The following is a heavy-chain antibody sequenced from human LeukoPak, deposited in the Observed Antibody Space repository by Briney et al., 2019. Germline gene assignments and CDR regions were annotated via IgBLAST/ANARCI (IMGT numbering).Heavy chain of an antibody. D-gene: IGHD6-13*01. Sequence: ASVKVSCKASGGTFSSYAISWVRQVPGQGLEWMGGIIPIFGTANYAQKFQGRVTITADESTSTAYMELSSLRSEDTAVYYCARDLSAAAGTNWFDPWGQGTLVTVSS. CDR2: IIPIFGTA. CDR3: ARDLSAAAGTNWFDP. V-gene: IGHV1-69*13. CDR1: GGTFSSYA. J-gene: IGHJ5*02.